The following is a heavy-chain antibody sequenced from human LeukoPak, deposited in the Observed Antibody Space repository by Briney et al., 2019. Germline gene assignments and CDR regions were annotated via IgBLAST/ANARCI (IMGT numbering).Heavy chain of an antibody. CDR2: MNPNSGNT. CDR1: GYTFTSCD. D-gene: IGHD6-19*01. V-gene: IGHV1-8*01. CDR3: TRGSSGRRDN. J-gene: IGHJ4*02. Sequence: RASVTVSCTASGYTFTSCDINWVRQAPGQGLEWMGWMNPNSGNTGYVQSFQGRITMTRDISIGTAYMELSNLTSEDTAIYYCTRGSSGRRDNWGQGTLVTVSA.